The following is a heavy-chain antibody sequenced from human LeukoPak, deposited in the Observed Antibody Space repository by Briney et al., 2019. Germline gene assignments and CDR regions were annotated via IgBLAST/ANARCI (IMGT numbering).Heavy chain of an antibody. CDR2: IKQDGSEK. CDR1: GFIIISYR. V-gene: IGHV3-7*01. J-gene: IGHJ4*02. Sequence: PGGSLRLSCAASGFIIISYRMSWVRQAPGKGLEWVANIKQDGSEKYYVDSVKGRFTISRDNAKNSLYLQMNSLRAEDTAVYYCARSHSSSWYDYWGQGTLVTVSS. CDR3: ARSHSSSWYDY. D-gene: IGHD6-13*01.